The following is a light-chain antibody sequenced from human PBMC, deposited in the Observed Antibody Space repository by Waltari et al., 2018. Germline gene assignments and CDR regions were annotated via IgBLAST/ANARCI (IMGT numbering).Light chain of an antibody. J-gene: IGLJ3*02. CDR1: RSNVGNHY. CDR2: DNN. CDR3: GTWDSSLSGSWV. V-gene: IGLV1-51*01. Sequence: QSVLTQPPSVSAAAGQKVTISCSGSRSNVGNHYVSWYQQFPGTAPKLLIRDNNKRPSRVPDRCSGSKSATSATLDITGLQTGDEADYYCGTWDSSLSGSWVFGGGTKLTVL.